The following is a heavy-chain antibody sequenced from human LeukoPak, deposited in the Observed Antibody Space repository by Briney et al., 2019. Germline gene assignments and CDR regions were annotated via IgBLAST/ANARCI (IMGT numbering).Heavy chain of an antibody. CDR3: ARELRFLEWLLSTGPSNAFDI. CDR2: IYYSGST. CDR1: RGSLSSYY. J-gene: IGHJ3*02. D-gene: IGHD3-3*01. Sequence: SETLSLTRTVSRGSLSSYYWSWIRQPPGKGLEWIGYIYYSGSTNYNPSLNSRVTISVDASKNQFSLKVSSVTAADTAVYYCARELRFLEWLLSTGPSNAFDIWGQGTMVTVSS. V-gene: IGHV4-59*01.